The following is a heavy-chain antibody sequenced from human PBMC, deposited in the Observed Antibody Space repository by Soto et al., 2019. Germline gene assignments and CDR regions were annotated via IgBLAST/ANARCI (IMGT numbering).Heavy chain of an antibody. CDR1: GFTFSSYA. CDR3: AKDCSGGSCYLADWFDP. Sequence: GGSLRLSCAASGFTFSSYAMSWVRQAPGKGLEWVSAISGSGGSTYYADSVKGRFTISRDNSKNTLYLQMNSLRAEDTAVYYCAKDCSGGSCYLADWFDPWGQGTLVTVSS. J-gene: IGHJ5*02. CDR2: ISGSGGST. V-gene: IGHV3-23*01. D-gene: IGHD2-15*01.